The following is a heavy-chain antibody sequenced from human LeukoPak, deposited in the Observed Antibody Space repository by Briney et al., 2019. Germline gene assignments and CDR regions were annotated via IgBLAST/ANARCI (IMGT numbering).Heavy chain of an antibody. CDR1: GGSISSSSYY. CDR3: ARQTESIAAAGTVLDYFDY. V-gene: IGHV4-39*01. D-gene: IGHD6-13*01. Sequence: SETLSLTCTVSGGSISSSSYYWGWIRQPPGKGLEWIGSIYYSGSTYYNPSLKSRVTISVDTSRNQFSLKLSSVTAADTAVYYCARQTESIAAAGTVLDYFDYWGQGTLVTVSS. J-gene: IGHJ4*02. CDR2: IYYSGST.